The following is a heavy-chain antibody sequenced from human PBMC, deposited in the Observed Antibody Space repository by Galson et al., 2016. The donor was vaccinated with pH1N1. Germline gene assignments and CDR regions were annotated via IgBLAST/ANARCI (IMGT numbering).Heavy chain of an antibody. J-gene: IGHJ4*02. V-gene: IGHV2-70*01. CDR2: IDWDDNK. CDR3: ARNHYGEYSHYFDY. D-gene: IGHD4-17*01. Sequence: PALVKPTQTLTLTCTFSGFSLSTSGMCVSWIRQPPGKALEWLALIDWDDNKYYSTSLKTRLTISKDTSKNQVVLTMTNIDPVDTATYYCARNHYGEYSHYFDYWGQGTLVPVSS. CDR1: GFSLSTSGMC.